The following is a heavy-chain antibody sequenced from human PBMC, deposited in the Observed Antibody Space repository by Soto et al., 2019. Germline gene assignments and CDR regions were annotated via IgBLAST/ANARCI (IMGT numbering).Heavy chain of an antibody. J-gene: IGHJ3*02. V-gene: IGHV3-23*01. CDR2: ISGSGGTT. CDR1: GFTFSSYA. D-gene: IGHD6-19*01. CDR3: AKTANGWFSAFDI. Sequence: EVQLLESGGGLVQPGGSLRLSCAASGFTFSSYAMSWVRQAPGKGLEWVSAISGSGGTTYYADSVKGRFTFSRDNSKNTLYLQMNSLRDEDTAVYYRAKTANGWFSAFDIWGQGTMVTVSS.